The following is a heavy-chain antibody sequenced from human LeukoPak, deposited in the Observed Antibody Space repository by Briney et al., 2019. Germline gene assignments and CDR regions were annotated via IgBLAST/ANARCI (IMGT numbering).Heavy chain of an antibody. CDR2: IKSKTDGGTT. CDR1: GFTFSNAW. CDR3: ILWFGELLDY. Sequence: GGSLRLSCAASGFTFSNAWMSWVRQAPGKGLEWVCRIKSKTDGGTTDYAAPGKGRFTISREDSKNTLYLQINSLKTEDTAVYYCILWFGELLDYWGQGTLVTVSS. J-gene: IGHJ4*02. V-gene: IGHV3-15*01. D-gene: IGHD3-10*01.